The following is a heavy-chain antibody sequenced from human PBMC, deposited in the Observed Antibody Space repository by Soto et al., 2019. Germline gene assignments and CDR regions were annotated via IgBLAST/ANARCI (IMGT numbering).Heavy chain of an antibody. CDR3: ASSTYYYDSSGFGPFDP. CDR2: IYYSGST. Sequence: KPSETLSLTCTVSGGSISSYYWSWIRQPPGKGLEWIGYIYYSGSTNYNPSLKSRVTISVDTSKNQFSLKLSPVTAADTAVYYCASSTYYYDSSGFGPFDPWGQGTLVTVSS. CDR1: GGSISSYY. D-gene: IGHD3-22*01. J-gene: IGHJ5*02. V-gene: IGHV4-59*01.